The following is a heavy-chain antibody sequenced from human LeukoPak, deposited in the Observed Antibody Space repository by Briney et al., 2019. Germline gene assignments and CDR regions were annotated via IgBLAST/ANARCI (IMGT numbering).Heavy chain of an antibody. CDR1: GGSITGHY. Sequence: PSGTLSLTCTVSGGSITGHYWNWIRQTPGMRLEWIGYTSYSRTTIYNSYFKGRATVSIDTSKNQLYLNLTSVTATDTAVYYCAKLGHSDGWYLGAFDIWGQGTAIIVSS. J-gene: IGHJ3*02. CDR2: TSYSRTT. D-gene: IGHD6-19*01. V-gene: IGHV4-59*08. CDR3: AKLGHSDGWYLGAFDI.